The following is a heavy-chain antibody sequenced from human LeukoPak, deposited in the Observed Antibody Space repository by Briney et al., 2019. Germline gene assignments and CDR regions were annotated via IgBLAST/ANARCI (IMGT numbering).Heavy chain of an antibody. CDR3: ARVSYCSGGSCYSRSNYYYYYYMDV. D-gene: IGHD2-15*01. Sequence: PSETLSLTCTVSGGSISSYYWSWIRQPPGKGLEWIGYIYYSGSTNYNPSLKSRVTISVDTSKNQFSLKLSSVTAADTAVYYCARVSYCSGGSCYSRSNYYYYYYMDVWGKGTTVTVSS. CDR1: GGSISSYY. J-gene: IGHJ6*03. V-gene: IGHV4-59*01. CDR2: IYYSGST.